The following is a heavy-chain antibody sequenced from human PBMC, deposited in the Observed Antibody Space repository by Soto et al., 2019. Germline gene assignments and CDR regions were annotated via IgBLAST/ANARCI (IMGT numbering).Heavy chain of an antibody. J-gene: IGHJ4*01. CDR3: ARAPPHYYYDSSGYSTSRYDY. Sequence: ASVKVSCKASGYTFTIYYMHWVRQAPGQGLEWMGIINPSGGGTSYAQKFQGRVTMTRDTSTSTVYMELSSLRSEDTAVYYCARAPPHYYYDSSGYSTSRYDYWCHRTRATV. V-gene: IGHV1-46*01. CDR2: INPSGGGT. D-gene: IGHD3-22*01. CDR1: GYTFTIYY.